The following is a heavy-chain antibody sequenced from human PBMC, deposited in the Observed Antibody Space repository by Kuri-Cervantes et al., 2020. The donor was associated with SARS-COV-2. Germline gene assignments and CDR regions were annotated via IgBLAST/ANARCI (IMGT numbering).Heavy chain of an antibody. CDR2: ISGTGSTT. J-gene: IGHJ4*02. V-gene: IGHV3-23*01. D-gene: IGHD3-3*01. Sequence: GECLKISCAASGFTLTNYAMSWVRQAPGKGLEWVTAISGTGSTTYYADSVRGRFTISRDNSKNTLYLQMNSLRAEDTAVYYCAKAHRPIYYDFWSTPFYFDYWGQGTLVTVSS. CDR1: GFTLTNYA. CDR3: AKAHRPIYYDFWSTPFYFDY.